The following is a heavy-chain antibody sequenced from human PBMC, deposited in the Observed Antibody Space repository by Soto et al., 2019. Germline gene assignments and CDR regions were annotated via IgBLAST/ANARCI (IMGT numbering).Heavy chain of an antibody. CDR2: IYPGDSDI. D-gene: IGHD2-21*01. CDR3: ARRIDGFDI. V-gene: IGHV5-51*01. Sequence: LGESLKISCTASGYTFTNNWIGWVRQVPGKGLEWMNFIYPGDSDITYSPSFQGQVTVSADKSTSTVFLQWRSLKASDTAMYYCARRIDGFDIWGQGTMVTVSS. CDR1: GYTFTNNW. J-gene: IGHJ3*02.